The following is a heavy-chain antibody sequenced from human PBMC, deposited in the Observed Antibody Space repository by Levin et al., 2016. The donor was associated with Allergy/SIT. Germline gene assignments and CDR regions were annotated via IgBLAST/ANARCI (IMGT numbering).Heavy chain of an antibody. CDR3: ARARYYYDLSDSPGWFYYGLDV. CDR2: IGTAANT. CDR1: GFAFSSYD. V-gene: IGHV3-13*01. D-gene: IGHD3-22*01. Sequence: GGSLRLSCAASGFAFSSYDMYWVRQATGEGLEWLAGIGTAANTFYADSVKGRFTVSRENAMNSLSLQMNSLRAGDTAVYYCARARYYYDLSDSPGWFYYGLDVWGQGTTVTVSS. J-gene: IGHJ6*02.